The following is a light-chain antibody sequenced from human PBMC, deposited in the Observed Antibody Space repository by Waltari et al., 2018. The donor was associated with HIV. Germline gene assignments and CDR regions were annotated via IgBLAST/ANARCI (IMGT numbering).Light chain of an antibody. J-gene: IGLJ2*01. CDR2: DGN. CDR1: SPNIGNNY. Sequence: QSVLTQPPSVSAAPGQKVTISCSGSSPNIGNNYVSWYQQLPGTAPSLLIYDGNKGPAESPGRCSGSKSGASATLDITGLQTGDEADYYCGTWESSRSAAVFGGGTKLAVL. CDR3: GTWESSRSAAV. V-gene: IGLV1-51*01.